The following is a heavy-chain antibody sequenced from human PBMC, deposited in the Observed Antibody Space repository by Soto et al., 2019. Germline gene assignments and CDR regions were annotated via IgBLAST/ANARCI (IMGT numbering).Heavy chain of an antibody. V-gene: IGHV1-69*02. CDR1: GGTFSSYT. D-gene: IGHD3-22*01. CDR3: ARGPLTYYYDSSGRFDY. J-gene: IGHJ4*02. Sequence: QVQLVQSGAEVKKPGSSVKVSCKASGGTFSSYTISWVRQAPGQGLEWMGRIIPILGIANYAQKFQGRVTITADKSTSTAYMGLSSLRAEDTAVYYCARGPLTYYYDSSGRFDYWGQGTLVTVSS. CDR2: IIPILGIA.